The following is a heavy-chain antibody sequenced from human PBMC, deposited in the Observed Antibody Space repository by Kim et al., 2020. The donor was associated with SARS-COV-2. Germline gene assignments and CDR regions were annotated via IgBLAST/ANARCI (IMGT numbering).Heavy chain of an antibody. V-gene: IGHV1-69*13. CDR1: GGTFSSYA. D-gene: IGHD2-15*01. CDR2: IIPIFGTA. Sequence: SVKVSCKASGGTFSSYAISWVRQAPGQGLEWMGGIIPIFGTANYAQKFQGRVTITADESTSTAYMELSSLRSEDTAVYYCASPRGVVAARTPPGYYGMDVWGQGTTVTVSS. J-gene: IGHJ6*02. CDR3: ASPRGVVAARTPPGYYGMDV.